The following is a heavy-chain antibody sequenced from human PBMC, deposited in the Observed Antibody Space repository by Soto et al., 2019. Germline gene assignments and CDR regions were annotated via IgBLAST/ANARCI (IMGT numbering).Heavy chain of an antibody. V-gene: IGHV2-5*02. J-gene: IGHJ4*02. D-gene: IGHD5-18*01. Sequence: SGPTLVNPTQTLTLTCTFSGFSLSTSGVGVGWIRQPPGKALEWLGIIYWDDDKRYRPSLKSRLTITKDTSKNQLVLTMTNMDPVDTATYYCAHLLWKQLWPRGSVVYWGQGTPVTVSS. CDR1: GFSLSTSGVG. CDR2: IYWDDDK. CDR3: AHLLWKQLWPRGSVVY.